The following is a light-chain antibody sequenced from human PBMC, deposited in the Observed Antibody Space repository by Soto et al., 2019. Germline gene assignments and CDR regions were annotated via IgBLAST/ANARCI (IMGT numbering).Light chain of an antibody. V-gene: IGKV1-39*01. CDR1: QSITHF. J-gene: IGKJ5*01. Sequence: DIQMTQSPSSLSASIGDRVTITCRASQSITHFLNWYQQKPGKAPKLLIYNASSLRGGVPSRFSGSGTGTYFTLTISSLQSEDFATYHCQERLSPLFTFGQGTRLEIK. CDR3: QERLSPLFT. CDR2: NAS.